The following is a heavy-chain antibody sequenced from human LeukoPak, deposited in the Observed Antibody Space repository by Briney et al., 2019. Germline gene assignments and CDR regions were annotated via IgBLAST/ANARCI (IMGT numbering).Heavy chain of an antibody. D-gene: IGHD3-10*01. CDR1: GGSISSYY. V-gene: IGHV4-59*12. CDR3: AKKGPWFGEYQDY. Sequence: PSETLSLTCTVSGGSISSYYWSWIRQPPGKGLEWIGYIYYSGSTNYNPSLKSRVTISVDTSKNQFSLKLSSVTAADTAVYYCAKKGPWFGEYQDYWGQGTLVTVSS. J-gene: IGHJ4*02. CDR2: IYYSGST.